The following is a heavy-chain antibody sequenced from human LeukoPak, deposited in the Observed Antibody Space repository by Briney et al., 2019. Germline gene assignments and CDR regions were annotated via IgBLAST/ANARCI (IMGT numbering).Heavy chain of an antibody. CDR3: AREDASGSYYRSLDY. Sequence: GGSLRLSCGASGFRFSRYWMNWVRQGPGTGLVWVSSITISSRYIYYADSVKGRFTISRDSAKNSLFLHMNSLRAEDTAVYYCAREDASGSYYRSLDYWGQGTLVTVSS. V-gene: IGHV3-21*01. D-gene: IGHD3-10*01. CDR1: GFRFSRYW. J-gene: IGHJ4*02. CDR2: ITISSRYI.